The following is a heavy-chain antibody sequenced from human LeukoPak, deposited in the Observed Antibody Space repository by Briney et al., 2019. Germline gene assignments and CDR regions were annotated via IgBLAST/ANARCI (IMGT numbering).Heavy chain of an antibody. D-gene: IGHD2-15*01. J-gene: IGHJ6*02. CDR2: LDPEDGET. V-gene: IGHV1-24*01. CDR1: RYTLTELS. Sequence: ASVKVSCKVSRYTLTELSMHWVRQAPRKGRERMGGLDPEDGETIYAQKFQGGVTMTEDTSTETAYMELRTLRSEDTAVYYCATAKPRRYCSGGSCHERYYYYGMDVWGQGTTVTVSS. CDR3: ATAKPRRYCSGGSCHERYYYYGMDV.